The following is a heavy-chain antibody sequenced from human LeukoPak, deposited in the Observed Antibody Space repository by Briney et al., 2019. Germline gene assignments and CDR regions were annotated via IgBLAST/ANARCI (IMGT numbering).Heavy chain of an antibody. D-gene: IGHD1-26*01. J-gene: IGHJ3*02. CDR1: GYTLTELS. V-gene: IGHV1-24*01. CDR2: FDPEDGET. CDR3: STDPSRSYLDAFGI. Sequence: ASVKVSCKVSGYTLTELSMHWVRQAPGKGLEWMGGFDPEDGETVYAQKFQGRVTMPEDTSTDTAYMELSSLRSEDTAVYYCSTDPSRSYLDAFGIWGQGTMVTVSS.